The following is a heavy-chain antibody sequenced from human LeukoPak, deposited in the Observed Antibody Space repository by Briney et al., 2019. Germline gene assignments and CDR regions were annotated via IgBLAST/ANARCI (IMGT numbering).Heavy chain of an antibody. CDR2: ISGSGGST. D-gene: IGHD3-22*01. V-gene: IGHV3-23*01. Sequence: PGGSLRLSCAASGFTFSSYAMSWVRQAPGKGLEWVSAISGSGGSTYYADSVKGRFTISRDNSKNTLYLQMNSLRAEDTAVYYCAKDGNPFYYDSKSLMYFDLWGRGTLVTVSS. J-gene: IGHJ2*01. CDR3: AKDGNPFYYDSKSLMYFDL. CDR1: GFTFSSYA.